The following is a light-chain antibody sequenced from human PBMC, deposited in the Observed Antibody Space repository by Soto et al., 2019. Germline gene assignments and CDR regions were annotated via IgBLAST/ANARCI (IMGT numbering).Light chain of an antibody. CDR2: DVS. Sequence: QSSLPQPSSVSGSHGQSIAISCTGTSSDVGSDYNYVSWYQQHPGKAPKLMVYDVSTRPSGVSNRFSGSKSGTTASLTISGLQAEDEADYYCCSYTSISTYVFGTGTKVTVL. CDR1: SSDVGSDYNY. V-gene: IGLV2-14*03. J-gene: IGLJ1*01. CDR3: CSYTSISTYV.